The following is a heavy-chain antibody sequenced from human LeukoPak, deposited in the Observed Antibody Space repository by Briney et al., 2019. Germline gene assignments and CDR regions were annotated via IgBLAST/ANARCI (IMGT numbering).Heavy chain of an antibody. D-gene: IGHD3-22*01. Sequence: GGSLRLSCAASGFTITGYAMSWVRQAPGKGLEWVSAVSGSADNTYYADSVRGRLTISRDNSQNTLYLQMNSLRAEDAAVYYCAKATYYYDSYGYNGVFDYWGQGTLVTLSS. V-gene: IGHV3-23*01. CDR1: GFTITGYA. J-gene: IGHJ4*02. CDR3: AKATYYYDSYGYNGVFDY. CDR2: VSGSADNT.